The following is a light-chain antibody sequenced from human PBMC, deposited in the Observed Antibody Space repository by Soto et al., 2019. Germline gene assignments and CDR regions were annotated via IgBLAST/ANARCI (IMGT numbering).Light chain of an antibody. J-gene: IGKJ1*01. Sequence: DVQMTQSPSSLSASVGDRVTITCRASQPISNYLNWYQQKVGEAPKVLIFGASSLQSGAPSRFSGSGSGTEFTLTISSLQPDDFATYYCQHYNSYSEAFGQGTKV. CDR1: QPISNY. CDR3: QHYNSYSEA. V-gene: IGKV1-5*01. CDR2: GAS.